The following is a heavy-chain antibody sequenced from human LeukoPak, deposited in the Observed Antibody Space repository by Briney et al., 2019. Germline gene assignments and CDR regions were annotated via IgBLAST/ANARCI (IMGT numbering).Heavy chain of an antibody. Sequence: GASVKVSCTASGYSFSIYGITWVRQAPGQGLEWMGGIIPIFGTANYAQKFQGRVTITADESTSTAYMELSSLRSEDTAVYYCACRGAAHADYWGQGTLVTVSS. J-gene: IGHJ4*02. CDR3: ACRGAAHADY. D-gene: IGHD6-6*01. CDR1: GYSFSIYG. CDR2: IIPIFGTA. V-gene: IGHV1-69*13.